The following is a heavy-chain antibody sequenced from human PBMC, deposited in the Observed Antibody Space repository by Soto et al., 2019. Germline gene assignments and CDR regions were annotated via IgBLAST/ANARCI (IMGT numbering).Heavy chain of an antibody. D-gene: IGHD2-8*01. Sequence: QVQLVQSGAEVKKPGASVKVSCKASGYTFTSYGISWVRQAPGQGLEWMGWISAYNCNTNYAQKLQGRVTMTTDTSTSTAYMELRSLRSDDTAVYYCARYCTNGVCSPRPYYYGMDVCGQGTTVTVSS. CDR2: ISAYNCNT. CDR3: ARYCTNGVCSPRPYYYGMDV. V-gene: IGHV1-18*04. CDR1: GYTFTSYG. J-gene: IGHJ6*02.